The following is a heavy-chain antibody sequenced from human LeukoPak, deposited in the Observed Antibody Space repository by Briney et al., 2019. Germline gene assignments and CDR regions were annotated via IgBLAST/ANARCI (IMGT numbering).Heavy chain of an antibody. Sequence: GGSLRLSCAASGFTFSGYWMRWVRQPPGKGLEWVANIEQDGSEKYYVDSVKGRFTIFKDNAKNSLFLQMNSLRVEDTAVYYCARIKGGTSAAISYWGQGTLVTVSS. CDR1: GFTFSGYW. CDR3: ARIKGGTSAAISY. D-gene: IGHD2-15*01. CDR2: IEQDGSEK. J-gene: IGHJ4*02. V-gene: IGHV3-7*01.